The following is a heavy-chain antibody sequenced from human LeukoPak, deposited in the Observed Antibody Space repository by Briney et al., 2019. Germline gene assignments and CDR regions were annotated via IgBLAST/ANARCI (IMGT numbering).Heavy chain of an antibody. V-gene: IGHV3-21*01. CDR1: GFTFSSYS. CDR2: ISSSSSYI. D-gene: IGHD6-13*01. CDR3: ARDRDRVAAAGISPFDY. J-gene: IGHJ4*02. Sequence: GGSLRLSCAASGFTFSSYSMNWVRQAPGKGLEWVSSISSSSSYIYYADSVKGRFTISRDNAKNSLYLQMNSLRAEDTAVYYCARDRDRVAAAGISPFDYWGQGTLVTVSS.